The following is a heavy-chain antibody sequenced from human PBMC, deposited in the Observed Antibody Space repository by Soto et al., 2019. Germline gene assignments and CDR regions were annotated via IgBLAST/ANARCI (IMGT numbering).Heavy chain of an antibody. V-gene: IGHV3-21*01. CDR2: ISSSSSYI. J-gene: IGHJ3*02. CDR3: ARGFWSAVVRVDADAFDI. CDR1: GFTFSSYS. D-gene: IGHD6-19*01. Sequence: GGSLRLSCAASGFTFSSYSMNWVRQAPGKGLEWVSSISSSSSYIYYADSVKGRFTISRDNAKNSLYLQMNSLRAEDTAVYYCARGFWSAVVRVDADAFDIWGQGTMVTVSS.